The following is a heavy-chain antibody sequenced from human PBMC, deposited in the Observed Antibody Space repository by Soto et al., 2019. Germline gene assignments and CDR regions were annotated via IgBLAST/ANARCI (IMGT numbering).Heavy chain of an antibody. CDR2: IIPILGIA. CDR1: GGTFSSYT. J-gene: IGHJ5*02. D-gene: IGHD2-15*01. Sequence: GASVKVSCKASGGTFSSYTISWVRQAPGQGLEWMGRIIPILGIANYAQKFQGRVTITADKSTSTAYMELSSLRSEDTAVYYCARDRVQSSVVVAATGWFDPWGQGTLVTVSS. CDR3: ARDRVQSSVVVAATGWFDP. V-gene: IGHV1-69*04.